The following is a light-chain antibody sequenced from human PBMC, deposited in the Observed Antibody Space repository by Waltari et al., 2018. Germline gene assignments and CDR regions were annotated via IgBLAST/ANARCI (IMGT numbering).Light chain of an antibody. CDR2: DAS. CDR3: QRYDNLPIFA. J-gene: IGKJ3*01. V-gene: IGKV1-33*01. CDR1: QAITNY. Sequence: DIQMTQSPPSLSASVGDRVTITCRASQAITNYLNWYQQKPGKAPKLLIHDASKLETGVPARFSGSQSGTHFTLTISRLQPEDIGTYYCQRYDNLPIFAFGPGTKVEI.